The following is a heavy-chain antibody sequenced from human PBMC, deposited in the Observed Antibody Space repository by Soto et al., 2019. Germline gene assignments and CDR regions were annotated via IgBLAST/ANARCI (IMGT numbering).Heavy chain of an antibody. D-gene: IGHD3-3*01. J-gene: IGHJ6*02. CDR2: ISSSGSTI. CDR1: GFTFSSYE. CDR3: ARDPTIFDYYYYGMDV. V-gene: IGHV3-48*03. Sequence: GGSLRLSCAASGFTFSSYEMNWVRQAPGKGLEWVSYISSSGSTIYYADSVKGRFTISRDNAKNSLYLQMNSLRAEDTAVYYCARDPTIFDYYYYGMDVWGQGTTVTVSS.